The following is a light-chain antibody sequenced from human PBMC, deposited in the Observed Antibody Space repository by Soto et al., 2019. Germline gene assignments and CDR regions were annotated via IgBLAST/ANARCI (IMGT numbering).Light chain of an antibody. Sequence: QSVLPQPASVYGSPGQSIAISCTGARGDVGSYNYVSWYQQHPGKAPKLMISEVSKRSAGVPDRFSGSRSGNTASLTISGLQTEDEADYYCCSYAGSPFYVVGIGPKVTGL. CDR1: RGDVGSYNY. CDR2: EVS. CDR3: CSYAGSPFYV. V-gene: IGLV2-8*01. J-gene: IGLJ1*01.